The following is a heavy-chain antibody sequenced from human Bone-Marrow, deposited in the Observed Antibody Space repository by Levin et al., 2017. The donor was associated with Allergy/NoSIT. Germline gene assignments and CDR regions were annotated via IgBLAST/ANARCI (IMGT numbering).Heavy chain of an antibody. V-gene: IGHV1-18*01. CDR2: ISAYNGNT. D-gene: IGHD2-2*01. CDR3: ARDGTVVVPATVDYYYYGMDV. J-gene: IGHJ6*02. CDR1: GYTFTSYG. Sequence: ASVKVSCKASGYTFTSYGISWVRQAPGQGLEWMGWISAYNGNTNYAQKLQGRVTMTTDTSTSTAYMELRSLRSDDTAVYYCARDGTVVVPATVDYYYYGMDVWGQGTTVTVSS.